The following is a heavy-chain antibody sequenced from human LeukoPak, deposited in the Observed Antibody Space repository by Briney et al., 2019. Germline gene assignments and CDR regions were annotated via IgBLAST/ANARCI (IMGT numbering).Heavy chain of an antibody. CDR3: VKGGASIAAAGTFRY. D-gene: IGHD6-13*01. CDR1: GFTFSSYA. CDR2: ISSNGGST. V-gene: IGHV3-64D*06. Sequence: GGSLRLSCSASGFTFSSYAMHWVRQAPGKGLEYVSAISSNGGSTYYADSVEGRFTISRDNSKNTLYLQMSSLRAEDTAVYYCVKGGASIAAAGTFRYWGQGTLVTVSS. J-gene: IGHJ4*02.